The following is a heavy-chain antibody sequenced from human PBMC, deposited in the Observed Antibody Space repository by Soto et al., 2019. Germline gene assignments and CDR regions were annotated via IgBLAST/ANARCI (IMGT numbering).Heavy chain of an antibody. CDR1: GYSFTSYW. CDR3: ARPLGYCSGGSCYIDYYGMDV. Sequence: LKISCKGSGYSFTSYWISWVRQMPGKGLEWMGRIDPSDSYTNYSPSFQGHVTISADKSISTAYLQWSSLKASDTAMYYCARPLGYCSGGSCYIDYYGMDVWGQGTTVTVSS. V-gene: IGHV5-10-1*01. CDR2: IDPSDSYT. J-gene: IGHJ6*02. D-gene: IGHD2-15*01.